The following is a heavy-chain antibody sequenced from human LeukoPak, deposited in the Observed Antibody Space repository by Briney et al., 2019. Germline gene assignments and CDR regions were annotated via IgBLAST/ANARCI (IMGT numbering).Heavy chain of an antibody. Sequence: ASVKVSCKVSGYTLTELSMHWVRQAPGKGLEWMGGFYPEDGETIYAQKFQGRVTMTEDTSTDTAYMELSSLRSEDTAVYYCATLRLDSSSWSSKIFDYWGQGTLVTVSS. CDR2: FYPEDGET. CDR3: ATLRLDSSSWSSKIFDY. J-gene: IGHJ4*02. D-gene: IGHD6-13*01. V-gene: IGHV1-24*01. CDR1: GYTLTELS.